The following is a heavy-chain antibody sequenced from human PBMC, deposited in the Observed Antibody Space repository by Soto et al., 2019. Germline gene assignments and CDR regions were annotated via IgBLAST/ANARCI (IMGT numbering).Heavy chain of an antibody. CDR3: ARDRSSLAYDNWFDP. D-gene: IGHD2-2*01. Sequence: PSETLSLTCTVSGGSISSYYWSWIRQPPGKGLEWIGYIYHSGSTYYNPSLKSRVTISVDRSKNQFSLKLSSVTAADTAVYYCARDRSSLAYDNWFDPWGQGTLVTVSS. V-gene: IGHV4-59*12. J-gene: IGHJ5*02. CDR1: GGSISSYY. CDR2: IYHSGST.